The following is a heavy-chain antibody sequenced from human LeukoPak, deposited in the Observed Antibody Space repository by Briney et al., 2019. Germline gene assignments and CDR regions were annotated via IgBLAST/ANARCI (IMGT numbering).Heavy chain of an antibody. CDR1: GFTFSDYS. V-gene: IGHV3-21*01. D-gene: IGHD3-10*01. CDR2: ISGGSSFI. J-gene: IGHJ4*02. Sequence: GGSLRLSCAASGFTFSDYSMNWVRQAPGKGLEWVSFISGGSSFIYYADSVKGRFTISRDNAKNSLYLQMTSLRAEDTAVYYCARDLSYGSGDYWGQGILVTVSS. CDR3: ARDLSYGSGDY.